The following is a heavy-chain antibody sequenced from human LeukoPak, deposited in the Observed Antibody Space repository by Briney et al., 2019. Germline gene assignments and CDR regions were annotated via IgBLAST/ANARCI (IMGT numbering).Heavy chain of an antibody. CDR1: GFTFSSYA. Sequence: GGSLRLSCAASGFTFSSYAMHWVRQAPGKGLEWVAVISYDGSNKYYADSVKGRFTISRDNSKNTLYLQMNSLRAEDTAVYYCAKDRYAFDIWGQGTMVTVSS. CDR3: AKDRYAFDI. CDR2: ISYDGSNK. J-gene: IGHJ3*02. V-gene: IGHV3-30-3*01.